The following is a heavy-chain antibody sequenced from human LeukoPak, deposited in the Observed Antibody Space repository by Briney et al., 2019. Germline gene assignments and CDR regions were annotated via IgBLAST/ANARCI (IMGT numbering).Heavy chain of an antibody. CDR1: GGSISSYY. V-gene: IGHV4-4*07. D-gene: IGHD5-18*01. J-gene: IGHJ5*02. CDR3: ARQTSDPGYSYGDNWFDP. CDR2: IYTSGTT. Sequence: PSETLSLTCTVSGGSISSYYWSWIRQPAGKGLEWIGRIYTSGTTHYNPSLKSRVTMSVDTSKNQFSLKLSSVTAADTAVYYCARQTSDPGYSYGDNWFDPWGQGTLVTVSS.